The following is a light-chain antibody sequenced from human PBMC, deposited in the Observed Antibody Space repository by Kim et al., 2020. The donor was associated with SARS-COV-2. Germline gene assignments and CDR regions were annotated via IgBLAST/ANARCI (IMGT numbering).Light chain of an antibody. Sequence: ERHSTPSSASQSVIIIYFAWYQQKTGDPPRILIFFASSRAPGIPVSCMGSGSGTDVTLTISRLDPQDFAVFYCQQYGSTPPSTFGQGTRLEIK. CDR3: QQYGSTPPST. V-gene: IGKV3-20*01. J-gene: IGKJ5*01. CDR1: QSVIIIY. CDR2: FAS.